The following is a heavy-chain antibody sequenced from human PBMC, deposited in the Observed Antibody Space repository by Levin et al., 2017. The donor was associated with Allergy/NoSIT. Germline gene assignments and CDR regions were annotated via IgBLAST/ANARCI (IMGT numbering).Heavy chain of an antibody. D-gene: IGHD3-10*01. J-gene: IGHJ4*02. CDR1: GGSFSGYY. CDR2: INHSGST. CDR3: ARGRGVLLWFRDELGPGGY. V-gene: IGHV4-34*01. Sequence: SETLSLTCAVYGGSFSGYYWSWIRQPPGKGLEWIGEINHSGSTNYNPSLKSRVTISVDTSKNQFSLKLSSVTAADTAVYYCARGRGVLLWFRDELGPGGYWGQGTLVTVSS.